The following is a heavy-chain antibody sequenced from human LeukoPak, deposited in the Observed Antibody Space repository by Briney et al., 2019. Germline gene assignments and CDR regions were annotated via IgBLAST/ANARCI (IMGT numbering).Heavy chain of an antibody. CDR2: ISSSSSYI. J-gene: IGHJ6*03. D-gene: IGHD3-3*01. CDR1: GFTFSSYS. CDR3: AKTSLSDASGHYYYMDV. V-gene: IGHV3-21*01. Sequence: GGSLRLSCAASGFTFSSYSMNWVRQAPGKGLEWVSSISSSSSYIYYADSVKGRFTISRDNSQNTVSLQVNNLRTEDTALYYCAKTSLSDASGHYYYMDVWGKGTTVTVSS.